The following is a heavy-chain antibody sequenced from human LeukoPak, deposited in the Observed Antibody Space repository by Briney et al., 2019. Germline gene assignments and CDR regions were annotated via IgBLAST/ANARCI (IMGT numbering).Heavy chain of an antibody. CDR2: ISGSGGST. CDR3: AKDNSGYDWRYYFDY. D-gene: IGHD5-12*01. Sequence: GGSLRLSCAASGFTFSSYAMSWVRQAPGKGLEWVSAISGSGGSTYYADSVKGRFTISRDNSKNTLYLQMNSLRAEDTAVYYCAKDNSGYDWRYYFDYWGQGTLVTVSS. CDR1: GFTFSSYA. J-gene: IGHJ4*02. V-gene: IGHV3-23*01.